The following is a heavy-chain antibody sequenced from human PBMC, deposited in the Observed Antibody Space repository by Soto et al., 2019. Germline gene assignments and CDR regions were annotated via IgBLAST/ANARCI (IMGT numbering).Heavy chain of an antibody. CDR1: GGTFSSYA. Sequence: QVQLVQSGAEVKKPGSSVKVSCKASGGTFSSYAISWVRQAPGQGLEWMGGIIPIFGTANYAQKFQGSVTITADECTSTAFMELLSLRSEDTAVYYCARHVPAAGYYYGMGVLGQGTTVTVSS. V-gene: IGHV1-69*12. J-gene: IGHJ6*02. CDR3: ARHVPAAGYYYGMGV. CDR2: IIPIFGTA. D-gene: IGHD2-2*01.